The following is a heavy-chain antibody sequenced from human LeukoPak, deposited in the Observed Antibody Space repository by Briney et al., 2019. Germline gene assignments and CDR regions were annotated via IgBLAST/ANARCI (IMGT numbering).Heavy chain of an antibody. CDR2: INHSGST. J-gene: IGHJ6*02. Sequence: GSLRLSCAASGFTFSSYSMNWVRQPPGKGLEWIGEINHSGSTNYNPSLKSRVTISVDTSKNQFSLKLSSVTAADTAVYYCARGLDCSGGSCYSYYYYYGMDVWGQGTTVTVSS. D-gene: IGHD2-15*01. CDR3: ARGLDCSGGSCYSYYYYYGMDV. V-gene: IGHV4-34*01. CDR1: GFTFSSYS.